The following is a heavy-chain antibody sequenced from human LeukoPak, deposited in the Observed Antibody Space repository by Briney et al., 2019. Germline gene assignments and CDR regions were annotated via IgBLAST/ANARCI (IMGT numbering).Heavy chain of an antibody. CDR3: ARHLSGVTGYTYGRGIDY. Sequence: GGSLRLSCAASGFTFSSFEMKWVRQAPGKGLEWVANIKKDGSEKYSVDSVKGRFTISRDNAKTSLYLQMNTLRAEDTAVYYCARHLSGVTGYTYGRGIDYWGQGTLVTVSS. CDR2: IKKDGSEK. J-gene: IGHJ4*02. D-gene: IGHD5-18*01. CDR1: GFTFSSFE. V-gene: IGHV3-7*01.